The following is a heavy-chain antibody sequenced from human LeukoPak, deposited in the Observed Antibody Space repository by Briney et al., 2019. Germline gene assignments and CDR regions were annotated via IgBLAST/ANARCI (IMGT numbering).Heavy chain of an antibody. V-gene: IGHV5-10-1*01. Sequence: PGESLNISCKGSGYTFTNYWIIWVRQMPGKGLEWMGRIDPSDSYTNYSPSFQGHVTISADKSISTAYLQWSSLKASDTAMYYCARVGHYGSGSYYTTGFDYWGQGTLVTVSS. CDR1: GYTFTNYW. CDR3: ARVGHYGSGSYYTTGFDY. CDR2: IDPSDSYT. J-gene: IGHJ4*02. D-gene: IGHD3-10*01.